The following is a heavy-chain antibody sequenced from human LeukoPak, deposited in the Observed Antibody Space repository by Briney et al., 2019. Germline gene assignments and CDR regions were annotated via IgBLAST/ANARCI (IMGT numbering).Heavy chain of an antibody. D-gene: IGHD5-24*01. J-gene: IGHJ4*02. Sequence: GESLKISCKCSGYNFANYWIGLVRPMPGKGLEWMVIIYPGDSDTRYSPSFQGQVTISVDKTINTAYLQWSSLKASDTAIYYCASRKKGMATTGFDYWGQGTLVTVSS. CDR3: ASRKKGMATTGFDY. CDR2: IYPGDSDT. CDR1: GYNFANYW. V-gene: IGHV5-51*01.